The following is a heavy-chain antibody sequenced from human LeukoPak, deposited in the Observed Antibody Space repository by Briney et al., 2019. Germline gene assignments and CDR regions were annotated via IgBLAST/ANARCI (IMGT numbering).Heavy chain of an antibody. CDR2: IRYDGTTK. V-gene: IGHV3-30*02. J-gene: IGHJ4*02. Sequence: GGSLRLSCAASGFTFSSYGMHWVRQAPGKGLEWLAFIRYDGTTKYYTDSVKGRFTISRDNSKNTVYLQMNSLRAEDTAVYYCANGGGPPSRSGYYSYWGQGTLVTVSS. CDR1: GFTFSSYG. D-gene: IGHD3-22*01. CDR3: ANGGGPPSRSGYYSY.